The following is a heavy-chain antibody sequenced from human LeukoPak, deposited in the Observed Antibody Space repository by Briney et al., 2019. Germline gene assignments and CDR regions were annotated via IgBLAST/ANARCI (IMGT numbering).Heavy chain of an antibody. CDR1: GYTFTGYY. Sequence: ASVKVSCKASGYTFTGYYMHWVRQAPGQGLEWTGWINPNSGGTNYAQKFQGRVTMTRDTSISTAYMELSRLRSDDTAVYYCARDLMTTVPTAVDYWGQGTLVTVSS. CDR2: INPNSGGT. J-gene: IGHJ4*02. D-gene: IGHD4-17*01. V-gene: IGHV1-2*02. CDR3: ARDLMTTVPTAVDY.